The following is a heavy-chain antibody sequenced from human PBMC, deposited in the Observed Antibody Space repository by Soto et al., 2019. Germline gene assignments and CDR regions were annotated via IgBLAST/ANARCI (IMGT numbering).Heavy chain of an antibody. V-gene: IGHV4-59*08. D-gene: IGHD5-18*01. CDR3: ASSRYGYTFYDY. Sequence: SETLSLTCTVSGVSISSYYWSWIRQPPGKGLEWIGYIYYSGSTYYNPSLKSRLTISVDTSKNQFSLKLSSVTAADTAVYYCASSRYGYTFYDYWGQGTLVTVSS. J-gene: IGHJ4*02. CDR2: IYYSGST. CDR1: GVSISSYY.